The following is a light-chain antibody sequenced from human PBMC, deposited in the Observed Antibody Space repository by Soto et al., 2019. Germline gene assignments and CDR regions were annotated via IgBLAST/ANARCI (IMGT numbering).Light chain of an antibody. J-gene: IGKJ1*01. CDR3: QQRSNWPQT. CDR1: QGISNY. CDR2: DAS. Sequence: LTQSPSPLSASIGDRVTITCRASQGISNYLAWYQQKPGRAPRLLIYDASNRATGIAARFSGSGSGTDFTLTISSLEPEDFAVYYCQQRSNWPQTFGQGTKVDIK. V-gene: IGKV3-11*01.